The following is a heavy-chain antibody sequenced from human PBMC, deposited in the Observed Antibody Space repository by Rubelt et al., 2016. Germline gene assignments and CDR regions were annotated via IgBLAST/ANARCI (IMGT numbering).Heavy chain of an antibody. D-gene: IGHD6-13*01. V-gene: IGHV3-30*04. J-gene: IGHJ4*02. CDR2: ISYDGSNK. CDR3: ARVGDSSSLNQFDY. Sequence: SYAMHWVRQAPGKGLEWVAVISYDGSNKYYADSVKGRFTISRDNSKNTLYLQMNSLRAEDTAVYYCARVGDSSSLNQFDYWGQGTLVTVSS. CDR1: SYA.